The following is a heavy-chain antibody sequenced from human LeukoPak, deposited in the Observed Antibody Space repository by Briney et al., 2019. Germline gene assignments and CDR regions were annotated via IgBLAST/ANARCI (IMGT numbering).Heavy chain of an antibody. D-gene: IGHD5-12*01. Sequence: GGSLRLSCAASGFTFSTYAMKRVRQAPGKGLEWVSHIDSRGTYILYADSVKGRLTISRDNAKNSLYLQVSSLRAEDTAVYYCARDSGRSGSLDYWGQGTLVTVSS. CDR2: IDSRGTYI. J-gene: IGHJ4*02. V-gene: IGHV3-21*05. CDR3: ARDSGRSGSLDY. CDR1: GFTFSTYA.